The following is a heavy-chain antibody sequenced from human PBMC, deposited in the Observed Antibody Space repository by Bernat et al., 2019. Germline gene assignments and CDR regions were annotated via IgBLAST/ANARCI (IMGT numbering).Heavy chain of an antibody. Sequence: EVQLVESGGGLVQPGGSLRLSCATSGFTFSHSWMSWLRQAPGKGLEWVANIKEDGGQKNYVDSVKGRFTMARDNAKNSLFLQMNSLKAEDTAVYFCARDPAYGAIDLWGQGTLVTVSS. CDR1: GFTFSHSW. CDR3: ARDPAYGAIDL. V-gene: IGHV3-7*01. D-gene: IGHD4/OR15-4a*01. CDR2: IKEDGGQK. J-gene: IGHJ5*02.